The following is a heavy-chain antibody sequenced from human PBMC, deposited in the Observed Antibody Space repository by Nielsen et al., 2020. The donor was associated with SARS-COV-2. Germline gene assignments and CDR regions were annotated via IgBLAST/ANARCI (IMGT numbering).Heavy chain of an antibody. D-gene: IGHD6-19*01. J-gene: IGHJ5*02. CDR3: ARGLVVAVAGTSAWFDP. Sequence: SVQVSCKASGYTFTSYGISWVRQAPGQGLEWMGWISAYNGNTNYAQKLQGRVTMTTDTSTSTAYMELRSLRSDDTAVYYCARGLVVAVAGTSAWFDPWGQGTLVTVSS. CDR1: GYTFTSYG. V-gene: IGHV1-18*01. CDR2: ISAYNGNT.